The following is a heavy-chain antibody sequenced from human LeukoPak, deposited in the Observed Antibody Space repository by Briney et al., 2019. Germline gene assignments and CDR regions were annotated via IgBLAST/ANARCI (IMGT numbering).Heavy chain of an antibody. CDR1: GYIFTRYA. CDR3: ARMGKHIVVVFRDYGMDV. CDR2: IDAGNGNT. Sequence: ASVKVSCKASGYIFTRYAMHWVRRAPGQRLEWMGWIDAGNGNTKYSQKFQDRVIITRDTSASTVYMELSRLRSEDTAVYFCARMGKHIVVVFRDYGMDVWGNGTTVTVSS. D-gene: IGHD2-21*01. V-gene: IGHV1-3*01. J-gene: IGHJ6*04.